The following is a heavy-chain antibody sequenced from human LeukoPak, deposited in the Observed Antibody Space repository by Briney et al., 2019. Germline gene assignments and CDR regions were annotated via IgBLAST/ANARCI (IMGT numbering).Heavy chain of an antibody. CDR2: ITPIFGTA. J-gene: IGHJ4*02. CDR3: ARGWLAETTVVTPYNY. D-gene: IGHD4-23*01. CDR1: GGTFRSNA. Sequence: GASVKVSCTASGGTFRSNAISWVRQAPGQGLEWMGGITPIFGTANYAQKLQGRVTITAVESMSTAYMELSSLRSEDTAVYYCARGWLAETTVVTPYNYWGQGTLVTVSS. V-gene: IGHV1-69*13.